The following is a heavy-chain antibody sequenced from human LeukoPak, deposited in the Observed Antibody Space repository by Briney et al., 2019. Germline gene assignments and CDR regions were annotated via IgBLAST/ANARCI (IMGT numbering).Heavy chain of an antibody. CDR2: ISAYNGKA. V-gene: IGHV1-18*01. J-gene: IGHJ4*02. CDR3: ARDSGGHGDY. Sequence: ASVKVSCKASGYSFSVSGISWVRQAPGQGLEWMGWISAYNGKAAYAQRFLGRVTMTTDTSKSTAYMELGSLRTDDTAVYYCARDSGGHGDYWGQGTLVAVSS. CDR1: GYSFSVSG. D-gene: IGHD1-26*01.